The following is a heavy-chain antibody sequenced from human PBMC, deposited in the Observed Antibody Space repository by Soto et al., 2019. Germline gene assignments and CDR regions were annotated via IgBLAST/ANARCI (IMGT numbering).Heavy chain of an antibody. CDR1: GASISSGGYY. J-gene: IGHJ3*02. Sequence: QVQLQESGPGLVKPSQTLSLTCAVSGASISSGGYYWNWIRQHPGKGLEWIGHIYNSGTTHYNPSLKRRLTISVDTSKNHFFLKLDSLTAADTAVYFCAREGSSTVTALRVLDIWGHGTLVTVSP. CDR2: IYNSGTT. D-gene: IGHD4-17*01. CDR3: AREGSSTVTALRVLDI. V-gene: IGHV4-31*11.